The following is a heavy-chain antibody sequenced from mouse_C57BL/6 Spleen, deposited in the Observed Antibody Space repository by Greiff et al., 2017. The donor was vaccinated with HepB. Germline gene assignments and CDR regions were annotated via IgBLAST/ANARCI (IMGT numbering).Heavy chain of an antibody. Sequence: EVQGVESGGGLVQPGGSLSLSCAASGFTFTDYYMSWVRQPPGKALEWLGFIRNKANGYTTEYSASVKGRFTISRDNSQSILYLQMNALRAEDSATYYCARYGGKRGNYFDYWGQGTTLTVSS. CDR3: ARYGGKRGNYFDY. CDR1: GFTFTDYY. CDR2: IRNKANGYTT. V-gene: IGHV7-3*01. J-gene: IGHJ2*01.